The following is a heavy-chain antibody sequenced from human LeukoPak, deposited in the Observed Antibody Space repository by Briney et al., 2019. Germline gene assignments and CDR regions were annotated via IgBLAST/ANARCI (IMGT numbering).Heavy chain of an antibody. CDR1: GGSISSSNW. J-gene: IGHJ4*02. Sequence: SGSLSLTCAVPGGSISSSNWWSWVRQPPGKGREWIGEFVLSGSTNYNPSLKSRVTISVDKSKNQFSLKLSSVTAADTAVYYCARDLLGYCSGGSCSDWGQGTLVTVSS. CDR3: ARDLLGYCSGGSCSD. CDR2: FVLSGST. V-gene: IGHV4-4*02. D-gene: IGHD2-15*01.